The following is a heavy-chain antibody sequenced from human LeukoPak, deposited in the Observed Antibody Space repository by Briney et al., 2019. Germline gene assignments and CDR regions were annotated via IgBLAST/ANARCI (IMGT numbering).Heavy chain of an antibody. CDR1: GHSFTRYW. Sequence: GESLKISCKASGHSFTRYWISWVRQMPGKGLEWMGRIDPSDSYTNYSPSFQGHVTISADKSISTAYLQWRSLKASDTAIYYCARTYSSGWAFFDYWGQGNMVTVSS. D-gene: IGHD6-19*01. CDR2: IDPSDSYT. J-gene: IGHJ4*02. CDR3: ARTYSSGWAFFDY. V-gene: IGHV5-10-1*01.